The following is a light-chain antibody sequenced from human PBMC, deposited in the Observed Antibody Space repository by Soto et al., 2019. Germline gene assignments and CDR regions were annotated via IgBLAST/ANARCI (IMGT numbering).Light chain of an antibody. J-gene: IGKJ3*01. Sequence: EIVLTQSPATLSLSPGERATLSCRASQSVSSYLAWYQQKPGQAPRLLIYDASNRATGIPARFSGSGSGTDFTRTISSLGPEDFAVYYCQQRSNWPPTLRPGTTVDIK. CDR3: QQRSNWPPT. V-gene: IGKV3-11*01. CDR1: QSVSSY. CDR2: DAS.